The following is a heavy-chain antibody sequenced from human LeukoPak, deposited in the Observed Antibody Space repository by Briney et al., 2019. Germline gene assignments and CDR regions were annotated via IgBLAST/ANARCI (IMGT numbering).Heavy chain of an antibody. CDR1: GYSFSSNW. CDR2: IYPGDSDT. D-gene: IGHD3-10*01. V-gene: IGHV5-51*01. J-gene: IGHJ6*03. Sequence: GESLKISCKGSGYSFSSNWIGWVRQMPGKGLEWMGIIYPGDSDTRYSPSFQGRVTISADKSISTAYLQWSSLKASDTAMYCCARRYGSGTYRPSPYYYMDVWGKGTTVTVSS. CDR3: ARRYGSGTYRPSPYYYMDV.